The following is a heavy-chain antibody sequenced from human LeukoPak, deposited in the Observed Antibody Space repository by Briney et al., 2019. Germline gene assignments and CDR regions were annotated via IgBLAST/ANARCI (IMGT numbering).Heavy chain of an antibody. V-gene: IGHV4-31*03. CDR1: GGSISSGGYY. Sequence: SETLSLTCTVSGGSISSGGYYWSWIRQHPGKGLEWIGYIYYSGSTCYNPSLKSRVTISVDTSKNQFSLKLSSVTAADTAVYYCARADYYDSSGRSQAFDIWGQGTMVTVSS. CDR2: IYYSGST. CDR3: ARADYYDSSGRSQAFDI. J-gene: IGHJ3*02. D-gene: IGHD3-22*01.